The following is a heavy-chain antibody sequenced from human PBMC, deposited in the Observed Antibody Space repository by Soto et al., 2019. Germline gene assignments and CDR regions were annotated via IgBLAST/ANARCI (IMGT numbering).Heavy chain of an antibody. CDR1: CASISSYNY. V-gene: IGHV4-39*07. Sequence: SETLSLTCNVSCASISSYNYWGWFRQPPGKGLEWIGSIYYGGSTYYNPSLNSRVTVSVDTSKNQFSLKLSSVTAADTAVYYCARVPDRWGQGTLVTVSS. CDR3: ARVPDR. J-gene: IGHJ5*02. CDR2: IYYGGST. D-gene: IGHD2-2*01.